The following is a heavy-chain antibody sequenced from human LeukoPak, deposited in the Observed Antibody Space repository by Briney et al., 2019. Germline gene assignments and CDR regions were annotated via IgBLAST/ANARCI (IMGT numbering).Heavy chain of an antibody. V-gene: IGHV4-39*01. D-gene: IGHD6-19*01. CDR2: IYYIGST. Sequence: GSLRLSCAASGFTFSSYTMTWVRQPPGKGLDWIGSIYYIGSTYYNPSLKSRVTISVDTSKNQFSLKLSSVTAADTAVYYCARYSSGWYEDYWGQGTLVTVSS. CDR1: GFTFSSYT. CDR3: ARYSSGWYEDY. J-gene: IGHJ4*02.